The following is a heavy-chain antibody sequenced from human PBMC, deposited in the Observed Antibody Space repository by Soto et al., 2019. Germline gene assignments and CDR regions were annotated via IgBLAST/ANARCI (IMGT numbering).Heavy chain of an antibody. V-gene: IGHV3-23*01. CDR1: GFTFTSHA. J-gene: IGHJ4*02. Sequence: EVQLLDSGGGFVQPGGSLRLSCAASGFTFTSHAMSWVRQAPGKGLEWVAAASGSGGRTYYADSVKGRFTISRDTSKNTVELQMNSLRAAATDVYYCASARDYDFYHGERQSLFDYWGQGTLVTVSS. CDR3: ASARDYDFYHGERQSLFDY. D-gene: IGHD3-3*01. CDR2: ASGSGGRT.